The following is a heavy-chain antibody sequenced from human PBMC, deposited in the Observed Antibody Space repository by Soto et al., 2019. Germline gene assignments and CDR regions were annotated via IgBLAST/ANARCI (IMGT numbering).Heavy chain of an antibody. J-gene: IGHJ4*02. CDR1: GFLFRNYE. CDR3: VSQHHWGRPFES. D-gene: IGHD7-27*01. V-gene: IGHV3-48*03. CDR2: ISTTGGHV. Sequence: EVRLVESGGDLVKSGGSLRLSCVGSGFLFRNYEMNWVRQAPGKGLEWLAHISTTGGHVSESDSVKGRFTISRDNTNHTSYLQMNSLRTEDTGVYYCVSQHHWGRPFESWGQGTLFNFSS.